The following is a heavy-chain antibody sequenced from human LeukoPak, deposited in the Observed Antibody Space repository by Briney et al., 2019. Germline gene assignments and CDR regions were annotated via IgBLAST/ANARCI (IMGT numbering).Heavy chain of an antibody. CDR1: GGSISGYY. V-gene: IGHV4-4*09. J-gene: IGHJ4*02. CDR3: ARSYCGGDCYSGGGIVDY. D-gene: IGHD2-21*02. CDR2: IYHSGRA. Sequence: PSETLSLTCTVSGGSISGYYWSWIRQPPGKGLEWIGHIYHSGRANYNPSLRSRVTISVDTSKNQFSLKLSSVAAADTAVYYCARSYCGGDCYSGGGIVDYWGQGTLVTVSS.